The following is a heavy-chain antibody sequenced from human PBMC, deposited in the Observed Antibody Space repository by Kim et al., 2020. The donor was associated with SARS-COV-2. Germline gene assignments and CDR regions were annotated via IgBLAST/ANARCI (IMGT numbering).Heavy chain of an antibody. Sequence: SETLSLTCAVYGGSFSGYYWSWIRQPPGKGLEWIGEINHSGSTNYNPSLKSRVTISVDTSKNQFSLKLSSVTAADTAVYYCARGREDTIFGVRWGDWFDPWGQGTLVTVSS. V-gene: IGHV4-34*01. CDR3: ARGREDTIFGVRWGDWFDP. J-gene: IGHJ5*02. D-gene: IGHD3-3*01. CDR2: INHSGST. CDR1: GGSFSGYY.